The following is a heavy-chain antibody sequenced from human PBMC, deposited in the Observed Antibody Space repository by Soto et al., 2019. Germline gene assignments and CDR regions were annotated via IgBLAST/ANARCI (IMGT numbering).Heavy chain of an antibody. CDR1: GYTFTSYG. CDR3: ARVLPPFDP. Sequence: QVQLVQSGAEVKKPGASVKVSCKASGYTFTSYGISWVRQAPGQGLEWMGWINAYNGNTNYAQKLQGRVTRTTDTYTSTAYMGLRSLRSNDTAVYYCARVLPPFDPWGQGTLVTVSS. CDR2: INAYNGNT. V-gene: IGHV1-18*01. J-gene: IGHJ5*02.